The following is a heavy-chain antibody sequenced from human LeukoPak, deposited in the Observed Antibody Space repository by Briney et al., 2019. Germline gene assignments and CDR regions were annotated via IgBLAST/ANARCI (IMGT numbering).Heavy chain of an antibody. CDR1: GIRLSCYL. V-gene: IGHV3-74*01. CDR2: NNGDGSTT. D-gene: IGHD5-12*01. Sequence: GSLRLSCVASGIRLSCYLIYWVRPAPGKGLKYISRNNGDGSTTNYADLVKGRFTMSRDNVKNTLYLQMNSLRAEDTAVYYCARDPRNIGLAPWGQGTLVTVSS. J-gene: IGHJ5*02. CDR3: ARDPRNIGLAP.